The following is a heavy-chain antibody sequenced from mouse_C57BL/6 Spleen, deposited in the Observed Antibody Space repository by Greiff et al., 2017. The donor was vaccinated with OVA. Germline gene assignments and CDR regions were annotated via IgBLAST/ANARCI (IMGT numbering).Heavy chain of an antibody. D-gene: IGHD1-1*01. Sequence: VQLQQSGAELAKPGASVKLSCKASGYTFTSYWMHWVKQRPGQGLEWIGYIYPSSGNTKYNQKFKDKATLTADKSSSTAYMQLSSLTYEYAAVYYCARSITTVVAHFDVWGTGTTVTVSS. CDR3: ARSITTVVAHFDV. CDR2: IYPSSGNT. V-gene: IGHV1-7*01. CDR1: GYTFTSYW. J-gene: IGHJ1*03.